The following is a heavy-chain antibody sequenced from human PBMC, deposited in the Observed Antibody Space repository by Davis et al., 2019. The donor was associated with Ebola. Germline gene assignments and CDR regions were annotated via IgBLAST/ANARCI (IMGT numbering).Heavy chain of an antibody. Sequence: GGSLRLSCAASGFTFDAYAMHWVRQAPGKGLEWVSGTSWNSGSIGYADSVKGRFTISRDNAKNPLYLQMNSLRAEDTALYYCAKDMAYSPTHSFDYWGQGTLVTVSS. CDR1: GFTFDAYA. D-gene: IGHD5-18*01. CDR3: AKDMAYSPTHSFDY. V-gene: IGHV3-9*01. CDR2: TSWNSGSI. J-gene: IGHJ4*02.